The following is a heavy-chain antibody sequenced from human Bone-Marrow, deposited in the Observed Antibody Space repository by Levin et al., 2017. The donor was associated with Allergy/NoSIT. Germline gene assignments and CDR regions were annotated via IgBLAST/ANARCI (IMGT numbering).Heavy chain of an antibody. CDR1: GFAFSGSS. V-gene: IGHV3-73*01. Sequence: PGGSLRLSCTASGFAFSGSSIHWVRQASGKGLEWVGRIGYNSASYATIYTESMKGRFIISRDDSKDTAYLQIQSLKIEDTAVYYCVRGGAGGWYNPWGQGTLVTVSS. CDR2: IGYNSASYAT. CDR3: VRGGAGGWYNP. D-gene: IGHD1-26*01. J-gene: IGHJ5*02.